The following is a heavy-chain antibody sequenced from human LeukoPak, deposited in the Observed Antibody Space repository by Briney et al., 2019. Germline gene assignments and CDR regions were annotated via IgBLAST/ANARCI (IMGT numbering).Heavy chain of an antibody. CDR1: GYSFTIYD. Sequence: AGVKLSFKASGYSFTIYDISWERQAQGQGKELMGWISTKDGDTKYAQKVQGRDRITMDRVKTTYYMELRSLTSDDTAMYYCARQQLVPNWFDLWGQGTLVTVSS. D-gene: IGHD6-13*01. CDR3: ARQQLVPNWFDL. V-gene: IGHV1-18*01. J-gene: IGHJ5*02. CDR2: ISTKDGDT.